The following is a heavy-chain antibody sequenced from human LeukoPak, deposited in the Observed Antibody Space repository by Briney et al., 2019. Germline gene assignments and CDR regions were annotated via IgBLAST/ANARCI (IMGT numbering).Heavy chain of an antibody. CDR2: IYYSGST. CDR3: ARSPHSGPPDY. D-gene: IGHD6-19*01. V-gene: IGHV4-59*01. CDR1: GGSISSYY. Sequence: SETLSLTCTVSGGSISSYYWSWIRQPPGKRLEWIGYIYYSGSTNYNPSLKSRVTISVDTSKNQFSLKLSSVTAADTAVYYCARSPHSGPPDYWGQGTLVTVSS. J-gene: IGHJ4*02.